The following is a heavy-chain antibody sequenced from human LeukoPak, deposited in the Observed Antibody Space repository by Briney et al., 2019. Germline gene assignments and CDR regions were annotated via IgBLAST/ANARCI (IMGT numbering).Heavy chain of an antibody. J-gene: IGHJ4*02. D-gene: IGHD3-10*01. Sequence: GGSLRLSCAASGFTVSSNYMSWVRQAPGKGLEWVSVIYSGGSTYYADSVKGRFTISRDNSKNTLYLQMNSLRAEDTAVYYCAKDSRYYGSGSFNPLDYWGQGTLVTVSS. V-gene: IGHV3-66*01. CDR3: AKDSRYYGSGSFNPLDY. CDR1: GFTVSSNY. CDR2: IYSGGST.